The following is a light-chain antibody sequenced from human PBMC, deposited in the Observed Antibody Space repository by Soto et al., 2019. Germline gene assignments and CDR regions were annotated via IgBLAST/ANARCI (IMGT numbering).Light chain of an antibody. J-gene: IGKJ4*01. CDR1: QSVLYTSTNNNY. V-gene: IGKV4-1*01. CDR2: WAS. Sequence: DIVMTQSPDSLAVSLGERATINCKSSQSVLYTSTNNNYLAWYQQKPVQPPKLLIYWASTRESGVPDRFSGSGSGTDFTLTISSLQAEDVAIYYCQQYYSPPPTFGGGTKVEIK. CDR3: QQYYSPPPT.